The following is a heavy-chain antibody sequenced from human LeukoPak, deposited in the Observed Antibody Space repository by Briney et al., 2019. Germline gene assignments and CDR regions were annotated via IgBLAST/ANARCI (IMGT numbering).Heavy chain of an antibody. Sequence: AASVKVSCKAPGGTFSNYAISWVRQAPGQGLEWMGGIITILGSTNYAQKFQGRVTITADESTSTAYMEPSSLTSEDTAVYFCAREVRTSSLAAKNWFDPWGQGTLVTVSS. D-gene: IGHD6-13*01. CDR1: GGTFSNYA. V-gene: IGHV1-69*13. J-gene: IGHJ5*02. CDR3: AREVRTSSLAAKNWFDP. CDR2: IITILGST.